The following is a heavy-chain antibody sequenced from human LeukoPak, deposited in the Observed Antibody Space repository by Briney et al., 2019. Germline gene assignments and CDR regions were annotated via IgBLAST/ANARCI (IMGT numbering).Heavy chain of an antibody. V-gene: IGHV1-18*01. CDR1: GYTFTSYG. Sequence: ASVKVSCKASGYTFTSYGISWVRQAPGQGLEWMGWISAYNGNTNYAQKLQGRVTMTTDTSTSTAYMELRSLRSDDTAVYYCAREQMGYCTNGVCGFYYYMDVWGKGTTVTVSS. D-gene: IGHD2-8*01. J-gene: IGHJ6*03. CDR3: AREQMGYCTNGVCGFYYYMDV. CDR2: ISAYNGNT.